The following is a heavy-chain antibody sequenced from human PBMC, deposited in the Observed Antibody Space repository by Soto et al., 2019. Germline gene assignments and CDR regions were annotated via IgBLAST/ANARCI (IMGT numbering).Heavy chain of an antibody. CDR1: GGCISSSRYD. Sequence: SETLSLTCTVCGGCISSSRYDGGWIHKPPGKGLEGSGSIDYSGSTYCNPSLKSRGTITVDTSKNQYSLKRSSVTAADTAVYDCARLGAGYYSSGSSSSLPNWFDTWGQAPLVTVSS. CDR3: ARLGAGYYSSGSSSSLPNWFDT. V-gene: IGHV4-39*01. J-gene: IGHJ5*02. D-gene: IGHD3-22*01. CDR2: IDYSGST.